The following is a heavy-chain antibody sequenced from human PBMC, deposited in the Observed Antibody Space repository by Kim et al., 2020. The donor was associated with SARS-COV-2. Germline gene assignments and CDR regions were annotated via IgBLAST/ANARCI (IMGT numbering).Heavy chain of an antibody. D-gene: IGHD3-22*01. J-gene: IGHJ6*02. CDR1: GFTFSDYY. CDR3: ARDHSTYYDDSSGYYRALTPDYYYYGMDV. Sequence: GGSLRLSCAASGFTFSDYYMSWIRQAPGKGLEWVSYISSSSSYTNYADSVKGRFTISRDNAKNSLYLQMNSLRAEDTAVYYCARDHSTYYDDSSGYYRALTPDYYYYGMDVWGQGTTVTVSS. CDR2: ISSSSSYT. V-gene: IGHV3-11*05.